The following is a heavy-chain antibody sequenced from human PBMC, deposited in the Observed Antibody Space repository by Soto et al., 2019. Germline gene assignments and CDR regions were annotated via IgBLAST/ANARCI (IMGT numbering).Heavy chain of an antibody. V-gene: IGHV3-9*01. CDR2: ISWNSGSI. CDR3: AKDLSYGSGSYWKYFDY. Sequence: GGSLRLSCAASGFTFDDYAMHWVRQAPGKGLEWVSGISWNSGSIGYADSVKGRFTISRDNAKNSLYLQMNSLRAEDTALYYCAKDLSYGSGSYWKYFDYWGQGTLVTVSS. J-gene: IGHJ4*02. CDR1: GFTFDDYA. D-gene: IGHD3-10*01.